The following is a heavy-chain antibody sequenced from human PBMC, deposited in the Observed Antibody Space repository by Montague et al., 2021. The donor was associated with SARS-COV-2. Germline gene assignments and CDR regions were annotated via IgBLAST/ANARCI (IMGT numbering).Heavy chain of an antibody. Sequence: SETLSLTCTVSRDSISSHNYFWAWIRQPPGKGLEWIGSVDYSGLTFYNPSLESRVTISVDTSKKQFSLKVNSVTAADTAVYYCADDGEAFAWGTIDIWGQGTMVTVSS. CDR1: RDSISSHNYF. V-gene: IGHV4-39*07. CDR3: ADDGEAFAWGTIDI. J-gene: IGHJ3*02. D-gene: IGHD3-10*01. CDR2: VDYSGLT.